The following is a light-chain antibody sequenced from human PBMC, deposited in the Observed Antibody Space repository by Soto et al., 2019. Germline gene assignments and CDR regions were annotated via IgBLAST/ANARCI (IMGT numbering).Light chain of an antibody. CDR2: ATS. Sequence: AIRMTQSPSSLSASTGARVTITCRASQGISSYLAWFQQKPGRPPKLLMSATSTLQSDVPSRFSGSGSGTDFTLTIGCLQSEDLATYYCQQYYTYPWTFGQGTKVDIK. V-gene: IGKV1-8*01. CDR3: QQYYTYPWT. J-gene: IGKJ1*01. CDR1: QGISSY.